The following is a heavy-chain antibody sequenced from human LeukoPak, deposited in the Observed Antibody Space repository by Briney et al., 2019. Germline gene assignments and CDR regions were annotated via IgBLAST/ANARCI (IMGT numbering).Heavy chain of an antibody. Sequence: GGSLRLSCAASGFTFSSYAMSWVRQAPGKGLEWVSAISGSGGSTYYADSVKGRFTISRDNTKNSLYLQMNSLRAEDTAVYYCARGRKGIQLWWGFDPWGQGTLVTVSS. CDR3: ARGRKGIQLWWGFDP. V-gene: IGHV3-23*01. D-gene: IGHD5-18*01. J-gene: IGHJ5*02. CDR2: ISGSGGST. CDR1: GFTFSSYA.